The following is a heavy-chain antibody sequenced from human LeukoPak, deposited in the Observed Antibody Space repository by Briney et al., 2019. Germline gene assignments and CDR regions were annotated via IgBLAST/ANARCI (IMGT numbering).Heavy chain of an antibody. J-gene: IGHJ3*02. CDR2: INPSGGST. D-gene: IGHD3-22*01. V-gene: IGHV1-46*01. CDR1: GYTFTSYY. Sequence: GASVRVSCTASGYTFTSYYMHWVRQAPGQGLEWMGIINPSGGSTSYAQKVQGRVTMTRDMSTSTVYMELSSLRSEDTAVYYCARESYYYDSSGAERGVGGAFDIWGQGTMVTVSS. CDR3: ARESYYYDSSGAERGVGGAFDI.